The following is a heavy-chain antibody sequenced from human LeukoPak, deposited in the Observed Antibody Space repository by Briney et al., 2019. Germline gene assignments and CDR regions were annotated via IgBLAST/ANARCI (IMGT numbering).Heavy chain of an antibody. J-gene: IGHJ4*02. CDR3: AREEDFDY. V-gene: IGHV4-34*01. Sequence: TTSETLSLTCAVYGGSFSGYYWSWIRQPPGKGLEWIGEINHSGSTNYNPSLKSRVTISVDTSKNQFSLKLSSVTAADTAVYYCAREEDFDYWGQGTLVTVSS. CDR1: GGSFSGYY. CDR2: INHSGST.